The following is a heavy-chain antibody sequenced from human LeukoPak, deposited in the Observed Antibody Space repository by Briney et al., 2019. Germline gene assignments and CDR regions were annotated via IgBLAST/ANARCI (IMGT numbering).Heavy chain of an antibody. V-gene: IGHV3-33*01. D-gene: IGHD6-6*01. J-gene: IGHJ4*02. CDR2: IWYDGSNK. CDR3: ARADEYSSSQIDY. CDR1: GLTFSSYG. Sequence: GGSLRFSCAASGLTFSSYGMQWVRQAPGKGLEWVAVIWYDGSNKYYADSVKGRFTITRDNSKNTLYLQMNSLRAEDTAVYYCARADEYSSSQIDYWGQGTLVTVSS.